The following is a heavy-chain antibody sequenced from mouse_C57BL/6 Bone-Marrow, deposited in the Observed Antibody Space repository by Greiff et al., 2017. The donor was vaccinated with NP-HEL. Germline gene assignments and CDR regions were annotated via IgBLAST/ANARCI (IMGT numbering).Heavy chain of an antibody. CDR3: ALYYYGSSYGFDY. D-gene: IGHD1-1*01. V-gene: IGHV1-64*01. J-gene: IGHJ2*01. Sequence: VQLQQPGAELVKPGASVKLSCKASGYTFTSYWMHWVKQRPGQGLEWIGMIHPNSGSTNYNEKFKSKATLTVDKSSSTAYMQLSSPTSEDSAVYYCALYYYGSSYGFDYWGQGTTLTVSS. CDR2: IHPNSGST. CDR1: GYTFTSYW.